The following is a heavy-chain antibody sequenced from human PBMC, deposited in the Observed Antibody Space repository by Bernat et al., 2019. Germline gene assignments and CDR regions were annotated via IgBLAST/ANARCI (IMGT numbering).Heavy chain of an antibody. CDR2: IWYDGSNK. Sequence: QVQLVESGGGVVQPGRSLRLSCAASGFIFSRYGMHWVRQAPGKGLEWVAVIWYDGSNKYYGDSVKGRFTILRDDSKNTLYLQMSSLRAEDTAVYYCATSSGWNHFGDHWGQGTLVSVSS. V-gene: IGHV3-33*01. J-gene: IGHJ5*02. CDR3: ATSSGWNHFGDH. D-gene: IGHD6-19*01. CDR1: GFIFSRYG.